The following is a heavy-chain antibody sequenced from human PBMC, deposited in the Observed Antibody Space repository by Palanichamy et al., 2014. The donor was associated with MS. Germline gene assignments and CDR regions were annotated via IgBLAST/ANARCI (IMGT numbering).Heavy chain of an antibody. D-gene: IGHD5-24*01. CDR3: ARMAGHAFDI. V-gene: IGHV4-38-2*02. CDR1: GYSISSGYY. J-gene: IGHJ3*02. Sequence: QVQLQESGPGLVKPSETLSLTRTVSGYSISSGYYWGWIRQPPGKGLEWIGSIYHSGSTYYNPSLKSRVTISVDTSKNQFSLKLSSVTAADTAVYYCARMAGHAFDIWGQGTMVTVSS. CDR2: IYHSGST.